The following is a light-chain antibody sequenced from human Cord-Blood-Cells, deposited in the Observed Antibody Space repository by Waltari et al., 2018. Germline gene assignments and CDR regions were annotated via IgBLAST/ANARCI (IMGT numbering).Light chain of an antibody. CDR3: QQRSNWRIT. CDR1: QSVSSY. Sequence: EIVLTQSPATLSLSPGERATLSCRASQSVSSYLAWYQQKHGQAPRLLIYDSSNRATGTPARFSGSGSGTDFTLTISSLEPEDFAVYYCQQRSNWRITFGQGTRLEIK. V-gene: IGKV3-11*01. CDR2: DSS. J-gene: IGKJ5*01.